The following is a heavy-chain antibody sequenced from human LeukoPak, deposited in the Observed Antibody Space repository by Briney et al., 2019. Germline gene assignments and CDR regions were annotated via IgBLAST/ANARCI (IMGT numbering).Heavy chain of an antibody. CDR3: ARVYSGYDYYYYGMDV. CDR2: INPNSGGT. CDR1: GYTFTGYY. J-gene: IGHJ6*02. D-gene: IGHD5-12*01. Sequence: ASVKVSCKASGYTFTGYYMHWVRQAPGQGLEWMGWINPNSGGTNYAQEFQGRVTMTRDTSISTAYMELSRLRSDDTAVYYCARVYSGYDYYYYGMDVWGQGTTVTVSS. V-gene: IGHV1-2*02.